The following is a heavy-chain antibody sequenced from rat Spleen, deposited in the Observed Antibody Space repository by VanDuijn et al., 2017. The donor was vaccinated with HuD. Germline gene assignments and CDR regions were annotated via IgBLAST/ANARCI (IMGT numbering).Heavy chain of an antibody. V-gene: IGHV3-3*01. Sequence: EVQLQESGPGLVKPSQSLSLTCSVTGYSITSSYRWNWIRKFPGNKLEWMGYINSAGSTNYNPSLKSRISITRDTSKNQFFLQVNSVTTEDTAIYFCVRYTAAFSFDYWGQGVMVTVSS. CDR1: GYSITSSYR. CDR3: VRYTAAFSFDY. CDR2: INSAGST. D-gene: IGHD1-2*01. J-gene: IGHJ2*01.